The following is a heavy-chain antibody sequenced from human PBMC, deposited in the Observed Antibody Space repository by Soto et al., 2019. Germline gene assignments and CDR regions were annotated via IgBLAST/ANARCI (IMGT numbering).Heavy chain of an antibody. Sequence: QVQLVESGGGVVQPGRSLRLSCAASGFTFSSYGMHWVRQAPGKGLEWVAVISYDGSNKYYADSVKGRFTISRDNSKNTLYLQMNSLRAEDTAVYYCAIYSSGWYLLDYWGQGTLVTVSS. CDR2: ISYDGSNK. CDR3: AIYSSGWYLLDY. D-gene: IGHD6-19*01. V-gene: IGHV3-30*03. CDR1: GFTFSSYG. J-gene: IGHJ4*02.